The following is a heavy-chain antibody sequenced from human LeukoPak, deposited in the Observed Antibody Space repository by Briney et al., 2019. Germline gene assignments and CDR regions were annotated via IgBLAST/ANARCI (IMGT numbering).Heavy chain of an antibody. CDR3: TRDGDTGMVGGYYYYMDV. D-gene: IGHD5-18*01. CDR2: ISTSSSYI. V-gene: IGHV3-21*01. J-gene: IGHJ6*03. Sequence: GGSLRLSCKASEFTFSSYNMNWVRHAPGKGLEWVSSISTSSSYIYYADSVKGRFTISRDNAKKSVFLQMNTLRAEDTAVYYCTRDGDTGMVGGYYYYMDVWGKGTTVTVSS. CDR1: EFTFSSYN.